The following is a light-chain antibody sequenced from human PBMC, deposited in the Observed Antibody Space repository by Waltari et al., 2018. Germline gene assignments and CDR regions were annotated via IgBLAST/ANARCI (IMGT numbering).Light chain of an antibody. CDR3: QQYGSSFT. CDR1: QSVTSRY. CDR2: GAS. V-gene: IGKV3-20*01. Sequence: EIVLTQSPGTLSFSPGERATLSCRASQSVTSRYLAWYQQKPGQSPRLLISGASSRAAGIPDRFSGSGSGTDFTLTISRLEPEDFAVYYCQQYGSSFTFGPGTKVDIK. J-gene: IGKJ3*01.